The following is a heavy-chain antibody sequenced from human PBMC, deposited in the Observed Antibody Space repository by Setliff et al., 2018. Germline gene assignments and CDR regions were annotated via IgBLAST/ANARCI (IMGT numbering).Heavy chain of an antibody. CDR3: ARDEDYFDTSGYPDN. V-gene: IGHV3-21*01. CDR1: GFTFSRYS. J-gene: IGHJ4*02. D-gene: IGHD3-22*01. Sequence: GESLKISCAASGFTFSRYSMTWVRQAPGKGLEWVPSISKSSSYIYYADSVKGRFAVSRDNADNSLYLQMNSLRAEDTAVYYCARDEDYFDTSGYPDNWGQGTLVTVSS. CDR2: ISKSSSYI.